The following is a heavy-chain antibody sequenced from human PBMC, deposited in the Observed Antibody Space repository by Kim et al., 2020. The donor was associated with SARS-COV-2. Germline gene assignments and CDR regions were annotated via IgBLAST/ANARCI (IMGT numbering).Heavy chain of an antibody. CDR3: ARDVHARIPVAGTGGY. Sequence: GGSLRLSCAASGFTFSSYSMNWVRQAPGKGLEWVSSISSSSSYIYYADSVKGRFTISRDNAKNSLYLQMNSLRVEDTAVYYCARDVHARIPVAGTGGYWGQGTLVTVSS. CDR1: GFTFSSYS. D-gene: IGHD6-13*01. CDR2: ISSSSSYI. V-gene: IGHV3-21*04. J-gene: IGHJ4*02.